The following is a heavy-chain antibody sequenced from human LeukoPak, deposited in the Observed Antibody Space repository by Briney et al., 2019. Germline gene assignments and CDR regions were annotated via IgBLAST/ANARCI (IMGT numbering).Heavy chain of an antibody. CDR1: GGTFSNYA. V-gene: IGHV1-69*06. D-gene: IGHD3-10*01. CDR2: IIPIFGTA. J-gene: IGHJ4*02. CDR3: ARHVFNGSGSYGSPLDY. Sequence: SVKVSCKASGGTFSNYAISWVRQAPGQGLEWMGGIIPIFGTANYAQKFRGRVTIIADKSTRTAYMELSSLRSEDTAVYYCARHVFNGSGSYGSPLDYWGQGTLVTVSS.